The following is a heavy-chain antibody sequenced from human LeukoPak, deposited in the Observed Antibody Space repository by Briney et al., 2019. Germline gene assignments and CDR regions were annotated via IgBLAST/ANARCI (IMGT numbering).Heavy chain of an antibody. CDR3: ARLRTVYGAIDY. D-gene: IGHD4-17*01. Sequence: SETLSLTCTVSGGSISSYYWSWIRQPPGKGLEWIGYIYYSGSTNYNPSLKSRVTISVDTSKNQFSLKLSPVTAADTAVYYCARLRTVYGAIDYWGQGTLVTVSS. V-gene: IGHV4-59*01. CDR1: GGSISSYY. CDR2: IYYSGST. J-gene: IGHJ4*02.